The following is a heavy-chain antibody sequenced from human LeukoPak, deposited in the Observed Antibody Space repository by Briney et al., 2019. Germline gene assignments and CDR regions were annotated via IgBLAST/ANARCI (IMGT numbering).Heavy chain of an antibody. J-gene: IGHJ5*02. CDR2: IIPIFGTA. D-gene: IGHD3-3*01. CDR3: ARVGADFDFWSGYYKRGRWFDP. V-gene: IGHV1-69*13. CDR1: GGTFSSYA. Sequence: GASVKVSCKASGGTFSSYAISWVRQAPGQGLEWMGGIIPIFGTANYAQKFQGRVTITADESTSTASMELSSLRSEDTAVYYCARVGADFDFWSGYYKRGRWFDPWGQGTLVTVSS.